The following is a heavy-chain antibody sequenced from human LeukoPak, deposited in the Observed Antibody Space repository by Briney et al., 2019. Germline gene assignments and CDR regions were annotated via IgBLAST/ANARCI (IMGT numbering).Heavy chain of an antibody. D-gene: IGHD1-26*01. J-gene: IGHJ4*02. CDR2: INWNGGST. CDR3: AREHSGSYFFDY. V-gene: IGHV3-20*04. CDR1: GFTFDDYG. Sequence: GGSLILSCAASGFTFDDYGMSWVRQAPGKGLEWDSGINWNGGSTGYADSVKGRFTISRDNAKKSMYLQMTSLRDEDTALYYCAREHSGSYFFDYWGQGTLVTVSS.